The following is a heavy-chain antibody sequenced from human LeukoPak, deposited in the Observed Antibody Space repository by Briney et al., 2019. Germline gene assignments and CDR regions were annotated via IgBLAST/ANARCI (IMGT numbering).Heavy chain of an antibody. J-gene: IGHJ4*02. CDR3: ARGPSRTSVVTFDY. Sequence: ASVKVSCKASGYTFTGYYMHWVRQAPGQGLEWMGWINPNSGGTNYAQKFQGRVTMTRDTSISTAYMELSRLRSDDTAVYYCARGPSRTSVVTFDYWGQGTLVTVSS. D-gene: IGHD3-22*01. CDR2: INPNSGGT. V-gene: IGHV1-2*02. CDR1: GYTFTGYY.